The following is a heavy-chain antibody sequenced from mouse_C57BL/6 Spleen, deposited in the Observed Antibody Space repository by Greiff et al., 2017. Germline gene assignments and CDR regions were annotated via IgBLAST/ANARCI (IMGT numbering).Heavy chain of an antibody. Sequence: EVKLMESGGGLVKPGGSLKLSCAASGFTFSDYGMHWVRQAPEKGLEWVAYISSGSSTIYYADTVKGRFTISRDNAKNTLFLQMTSLRSEDTAMYYCARDTLVARYFDYWGQGTTLTVSS. J-gene: IGHJ2*01. CDR3: ARDTLVARYFDY. CDR1: GFTFSDYG. D-gene: IGHD1-1*01. CDR2: ISSGSSTI. V-gene: IGHV5-17*01.